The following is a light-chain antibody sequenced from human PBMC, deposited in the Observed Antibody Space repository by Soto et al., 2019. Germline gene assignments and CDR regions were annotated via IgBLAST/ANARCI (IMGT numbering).Light chain of an antibody. Sequence: EIVMTQSPATLSVSPGERATLSCRASQSVSSNLAWYQQKPGQAPRLLIYGASTRATGIPARFSGSGSGTEFTLTISSLQSEDFAVYYCQQYNNWPSITFGQGTQLEMK. CDR3: QQYNNWPSIT. J-gene: IGKJ5*01. CDR1: QSVSSN. CDR2: GAS. V-gene: IGKV3-15*01.